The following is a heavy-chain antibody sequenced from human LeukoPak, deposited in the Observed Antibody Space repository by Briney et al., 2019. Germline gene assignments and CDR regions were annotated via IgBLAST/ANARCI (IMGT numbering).Heavy chain of an antibody. Sequence: GGSLRLSCAASGFTFSSYWMSWVRQAPGKGLEWVANIKQDGSEKYYVDSVKGRFTISRDNAKNSLYLQMNSLRAEDTAVYYCARVAYDSSGYYGYWGQGTLVTVSS. CDR2: IKQDGSEK. D-gene: IGHD3-22*01. CDR1: GFTFSSYW. J-gene: IGHJ4*02. V-gene: IGHV3-7*01. CDR3: ARVAYDSSGYYGY.